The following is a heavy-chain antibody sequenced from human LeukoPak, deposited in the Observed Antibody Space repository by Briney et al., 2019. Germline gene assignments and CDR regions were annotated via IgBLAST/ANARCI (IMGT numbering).Heavy chain of an antibody. CDR1: GGSFSGYY. V-gene: IGHV4-34*01. Sequence: PSETLSLTCAVYGGSFSGYYLSWIRQPPGKGLEWIGEINQSGGTNYNPSLKSRATISVDTSKNRFSLKLSSVTAADTAVYYCARGSWGFDYWGQGTLVTVSS. D-gene: IGHD7-27*01. CDR3: ARGSWGFDY. J-gene: IGHJ4*02. CDR2: INQSGGT.